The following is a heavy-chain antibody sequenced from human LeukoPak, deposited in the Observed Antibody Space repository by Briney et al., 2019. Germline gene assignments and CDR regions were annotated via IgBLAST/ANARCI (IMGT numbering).Heavy chain of an antibody. V-gene: IGHV1-2*04. CDR2: INPNSGGT. CDR1: GYTFTGYY. D-gene: IGHD4-17*01. Sequence: GASVKVSCKASGYTFTGYYMHWVRRAPGQGLEWMGWINPNSGGTNYAQKFQGWVTMTRDTSISTAYMELSRLRSDDTAVYYCARAAYPTTEGAFDIWGQGTMVTVSS. CDR3: ARAAYPTTEGAFDI. J-gene: IGHJ3*02.